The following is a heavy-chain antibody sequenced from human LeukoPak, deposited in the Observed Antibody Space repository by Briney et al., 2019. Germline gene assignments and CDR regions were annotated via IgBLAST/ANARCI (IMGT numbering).Heavy chain of an antibody. CDR3: ARNSRTDFDY. D-gene: IGHD3/OR15-3a*01. CDR2: INSDGSST. V-gene: IGHV3-74*01. J-gene: IGHJ4*02. Sequence: GGSLRLSCAASGFTFSSYWMHWVRQGPGKGLVWVSRINSDGSSTIYADSVKGRFTISRDNAKNTLFLQMDSLRAEDTAVYYCARNSRTDFDYWGQGTLVTVSS. CDR1: GFTFSSYW.